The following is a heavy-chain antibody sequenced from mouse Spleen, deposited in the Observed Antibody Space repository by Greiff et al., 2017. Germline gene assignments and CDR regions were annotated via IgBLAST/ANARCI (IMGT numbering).Heavy chain of an antibody. J-gene: IGHJ2*01. CDR1: GFTFSSYA. CDR3: ARREYGFDY. Sequence: EVKLVESGGGLVKPGGSLKLSCAASGFTFSSYAMSWVRQTPEKRLEWVATISSGGSYTYYPDSVKGRFTISRDNAKNTLYLQMSSLRSEDTAMYYCARREYGFDYWGQGTTLTVSS. D-gene: IGHD2-10*02. CDR2: ISSGGSYT. V-gene: IGHV5-9-1*01.